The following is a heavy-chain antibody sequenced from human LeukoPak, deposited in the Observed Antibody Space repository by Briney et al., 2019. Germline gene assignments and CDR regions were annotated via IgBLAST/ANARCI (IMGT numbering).Heavy chain of an antibody. Sequence: ASVKVSCKASGYTFSSYDIIWVRQASGQGLEWMGWMNPNSGHTGYAQKFQGRVTMTRSTSISTAYMELTSLTSEDSAVYYCARSIVGVRKRNDYWGQGTLVAVSS. CDR2: MNPNSGHT. CDR1: GYTFSSYD. J-gene: IGHJ4*02. V-gene: IGHV1-8*01. CDR3: ARSIVGVRKRNDY. D-gene: IGHD1-26*01.